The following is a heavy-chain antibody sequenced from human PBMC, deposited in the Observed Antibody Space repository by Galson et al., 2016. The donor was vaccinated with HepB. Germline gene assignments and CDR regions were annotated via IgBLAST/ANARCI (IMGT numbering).Heavy chain of an antibody. CDR2: ITGSGSAI. Sequence: SLRLSCAASGFSFSDYYMSWIRQAPGKGLEWISYITGSGSAIYSADSVKGRFTISRDNTKNSLDLQMNSLRVDDTAVYYCASDGTVAPGYWGQGTLVTVSS. CDR3: ASDGTVAPGY. J-gene: IGHJ1*01. V-gene: IGHV3-11*01. CDR1: GFSFSDYY. D-gene: IGHD6-19*01.